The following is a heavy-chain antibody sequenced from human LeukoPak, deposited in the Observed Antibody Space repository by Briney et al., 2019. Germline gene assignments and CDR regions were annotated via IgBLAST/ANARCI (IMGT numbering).Heavy chain of an antibody. CDR1: GYSNSRGYS. J-gene: IGHJ3*01. V-gene: IGHV4-38-2*01. CDR2: MYHSEST. CDR3: ARFDHVWETHGMDAFDL. D-gene: IGHD3-16*01. Sequence: SETLSLTCAVSGYSNSRGYSWGWIRQPPGKGLEWIGNMYHSESTHYNPSLKSRATISPDTSKNQFSLKLTSVTASDTAVYYCARFDHVWETHGMDAFDLWGQGTMVTVSS.